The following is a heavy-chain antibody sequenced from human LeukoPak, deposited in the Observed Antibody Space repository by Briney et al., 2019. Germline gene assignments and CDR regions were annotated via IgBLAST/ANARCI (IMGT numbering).Heavy chain of an antibody. J-gene: IGHJ4*02. V-gene: IGHV3-23*01. CDR1: GFTFSSYA. CDR3: AKDSTYDSRGYYSGVYFDY. Sequence: GASLRLSCAASGFTFSSYAMSWVRQAPGKGLEWVSAISGSGGSTYYADSVKGRFTISRDNSKNTLYLQMNSLRAEDTAVYYCAKDSTYDSRGYYSGVYFDYWGQGTLVTVSS. D-gene: IGHD3-22*01. CDR2: ISGSGGST.